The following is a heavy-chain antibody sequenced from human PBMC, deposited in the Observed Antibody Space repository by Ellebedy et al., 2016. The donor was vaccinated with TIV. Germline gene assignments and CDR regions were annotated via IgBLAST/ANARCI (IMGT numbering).Heavy chain of an antibody. D-gene: IGHD2-15*01. Sequence: PGGSLTLSCVASGFTFSNYCMHWVRQAPGKGLVWVSRINTDGSSTTSVESVKGRFTIPRNNAKNTLYRQMTSLRADETAVYYCVRKRYCSGGNCYALGYWGQGTLVTVSS. V-gene: IGHV3-74*01. CDR1: GFTFSNYC. J-gene: IGHJ4*02. CDR2: INTDGSST. CDR3: VRKRYCSGGNCYALGY.